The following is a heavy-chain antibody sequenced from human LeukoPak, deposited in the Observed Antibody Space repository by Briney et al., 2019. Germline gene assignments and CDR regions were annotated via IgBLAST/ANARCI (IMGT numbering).Heavy chain of an antibody. J-gene: IGHJ4*02. CDR1: GFTFSSYA. Sequence: PGGSLILSCSASGFTFSSYAMHWVRQAPGKGLEYVSAISSNGGSTYYADSVKGRFTISRDNSKNTLYLQMSSLRAEDTAVYYCVKDPSSYDILTGQPFFDYWGQGTLVTVSS. CDR3: VKDPSSYDILTGQPFFDY. V-gene: IGHV3-64D*06. CDR2: ISSNGGST. D-gene: IGHD3-9*01.